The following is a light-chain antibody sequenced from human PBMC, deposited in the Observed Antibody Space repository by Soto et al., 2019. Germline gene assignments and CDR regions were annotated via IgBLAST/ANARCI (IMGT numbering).Light chain of an antibody. Sequence: QSALTQPPSASGSPGQSVTISCTGTSSDVGGHKYVSWYQQHPGKAPKLMIFEVSRRPSGVPDRFSGSKSGNTASLTVSGLQAEDEADYYCSSYAGRNTWVFGGGTKLTVL. V-gene: IGLV2-8*01. J-gene: IGLJ3*02. CDR1: SSDVGGHKY. CDR2: EVS. CDR3: SSYAGRNTWV.